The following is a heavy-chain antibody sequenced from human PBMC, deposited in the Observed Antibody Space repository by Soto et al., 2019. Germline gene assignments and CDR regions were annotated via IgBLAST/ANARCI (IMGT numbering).Heavy chain of an antibody. V-gene: IGHV4-59*01. CDR1: GGSISSYY. D-gene: IGHD2-21*02. Sequence: LSLTCTVSGGSISSYYWSWIRQPPGKGLEWIGYIYYSGSTNYNPSLKSRVTISVDTSKNQFSLKLSSVTAADTAVYYCAREPVVTASGDAFDIWGQGTMVTVSS. J-gene: IGHJ3*02. CDR3: AREPVVTASGDAFDI. CDR2: IYYSGST.